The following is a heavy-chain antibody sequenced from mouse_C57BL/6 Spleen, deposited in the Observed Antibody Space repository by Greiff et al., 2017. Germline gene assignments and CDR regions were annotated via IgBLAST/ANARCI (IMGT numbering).Heavy chain of an antibody. Sequence: VQLQQSGAELVRPGASVKLSCTASGFNIKDDYMHWVKQRPEQGLEWIGWIDPENGDTEYASKFQGKATITADTSSNTAYLQLSSLTSEDTAVYYCTKDYSYAMDYWGQGTSVTVSS. J-gene: IGHJ4*01. V-gene: IGHV14-4*01. CDR3: TKDYSYAMDY. CDR2: IDPENGDT. CDR1: GFNIKDDY.